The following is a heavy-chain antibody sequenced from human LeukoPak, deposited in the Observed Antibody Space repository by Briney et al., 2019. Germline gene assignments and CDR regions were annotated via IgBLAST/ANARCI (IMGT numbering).Heavy chain of an antibody. CDR1: GYTFTSYG. J-gene: IGHJ4*02. CDR2: ISAYNGNT. V-gene: IGHV1-18*01. D-gene: IGHD3-22*01. Sequence: GASVKVSCKASGYTFTSYGISWVRQAPGQGLEWMGWISAYNGNTNYAQKLQGRVTMTTDTSTSTAYMELRSLRSDDTAVYYCARVWGSYDSSGYYLDYWGQGTLVTVSS. CDR3: ARVWGSYDSSGYYLDY.